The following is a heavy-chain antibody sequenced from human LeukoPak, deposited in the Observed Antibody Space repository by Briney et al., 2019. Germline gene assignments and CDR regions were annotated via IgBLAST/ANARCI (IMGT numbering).Heavy chain of an antibody. Sequence: PSEALSLTCTVSGGSISSYYWSWIRQPPGKGLEWIGSMYYSGSTNYKPSLKSRVTISVDTSKNQFSLKLSSVTAADTAVYYCARHAYYYDRSGSYEAFDIWGQGTMVTVSS. CDR2: MYYSGST. CDR1: GGSISSYY. J-gene: IGHJ3*02. CDR3: ARHAYYYDRSGSYEAFDI. V-gene: IGHV4-59*08. D-gene: IGHD3-22*01.